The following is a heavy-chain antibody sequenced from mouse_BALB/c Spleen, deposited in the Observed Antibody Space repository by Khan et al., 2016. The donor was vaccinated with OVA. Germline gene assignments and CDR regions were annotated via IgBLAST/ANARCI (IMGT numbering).Heavy chain of an antibody. CDR3: TRKGYYDYDPFPY. CDR2: INYSGNT. CDR1: GYSITSEYA. V-gene: IGHV3-2*02. D-gene: IGHD2-4*01. Sequence: EVQLQESGPGLVKPSQSLSLTCTVTGYSITSEYAWNWIRQFPGNKLEWMGYINYSGNTRFNPSLKSRTSITRDTSKNQFFLQLNSVTTEDTATSYCTRKGYYDYDPFPYWGQGTLVTVSA. J-gene: IGHJ3*01.